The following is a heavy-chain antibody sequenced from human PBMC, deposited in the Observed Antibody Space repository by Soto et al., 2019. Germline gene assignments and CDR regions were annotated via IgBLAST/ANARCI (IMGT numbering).Heavy chain of an antibody. CDR3: AKDRVGGTFYTPLAF. D-gene: IGHD1-1*01. V-gene: IGHV3-30*18. CDR2: ITYDGSFQ. CDR1: GFNFDNYG. Sequence: PGGSLRLSCPASGFNFDNYGMHWVRQAPGKGLEWVAVITYDGSFQYYADSVKGRFTISRDNSKNTLSLHLNTPKPEDTAVYHCAKDRVGGTFYTPLAFWGQGTLVTVSS. J-gene: IGHJ4*02.